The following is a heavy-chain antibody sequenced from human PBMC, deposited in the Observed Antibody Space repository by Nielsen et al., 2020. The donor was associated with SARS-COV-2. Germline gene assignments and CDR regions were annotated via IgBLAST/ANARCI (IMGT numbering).Heavy chain of an antibody. V-gene: IGHV1-46*01. Sequence: ASVKVSCKASGYTFISYYMHWVRQAPGQGLEWMGIINPSGGSTSYAQKFQGRVTMTRNTSISTAYMELSSLRSEDTAVYYCARAPALIGGGVDYGMDVWGQGTTVTVSS. CDR3: ARAPALIGGGVDYGMDV. CDR1: GYTFISYY. D-gene: IGHD2-15*01. CDR2: INPSGGST. J-gene: IGHJ6*02.